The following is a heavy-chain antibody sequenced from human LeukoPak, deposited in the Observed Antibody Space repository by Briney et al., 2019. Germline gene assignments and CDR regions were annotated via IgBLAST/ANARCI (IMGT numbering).Heavy chain of an antibody. J-gene: IGHJ4*02. Sequence: SETLSLTCTGSGGSIGSHFWSWIRQPPGKGLEWIGNIYYSGSTNYNPSPKSRVSMSVDTSKNQFSLKLSSVTAADTAVYYCARGPIASVGTGLDYWGQGTLVTVCS. CDR3: ARGPIASVGTGLDY. D-gene: IGHD6-13*01. CDR1: GGSIGSHF. CDR2: IYYSGST. V-gene: IGHV4-59*11.